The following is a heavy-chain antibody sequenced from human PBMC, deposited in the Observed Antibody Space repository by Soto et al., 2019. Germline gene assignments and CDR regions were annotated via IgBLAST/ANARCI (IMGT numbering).Heavy chain of an antibody. CDR1: GLTFSSYE. CDR3: ARGGYSSEGLTYYYGLEV. D-gene: IGHD6-25*01. V-gene: IGHV3-48*03. J-gene: IGHJ6*02. CDR2: ISGGASTI. Sequence: GGYLRLSCAASGLTFSSYEMNWARQAPGKGLEWVSFISGGASTIYYADSVKGRFTISRDNAKNSLFLQINSLRVEDTATYYLARGGYSSEGLTYYYGLEVSGHGTMVTVSS.